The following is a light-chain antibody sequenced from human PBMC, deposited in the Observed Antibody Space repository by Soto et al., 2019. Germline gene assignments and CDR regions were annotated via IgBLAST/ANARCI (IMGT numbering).Light chain of an antibody. CDR3: SSYTSSSTLV. J-gene: IGLJ2*01. CDR1: SIDVGGSNY. V-gene: IGLV2-11*01. CDR2: DVS. Sequence: QSVLTQPRSVSGSPGQSVTISCTGPSIDVGGSNYVSWYQQHPGKAPKLMIYDVSERPSGVPDRFSGSKSGNTASLTISGLQAEDEADYYCSSYTSSSTLVFGGGTKVTVL.